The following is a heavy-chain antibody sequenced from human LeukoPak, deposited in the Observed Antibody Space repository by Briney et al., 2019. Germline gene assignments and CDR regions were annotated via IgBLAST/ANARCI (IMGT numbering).Heavy chain of an antibody. CDR3: ARDTAPNDSSGYPDDY. CDR1: GYTFATYG. J-gene: IGHJ4*02. D-gene: IGHD3-22*01. V-gene: IGHV1-18*01. CDR2: ISAYNGNT. Sequence: GASVKVSCKASGYTFATYGISWVRQAPGQGLEWMGWISAYNGNTNYAQKFQGRVTMTTDTSTSTEYMELRSMRSDDTAVYYCARDTAPNDSSGYPDDYWGQGTLVTVSS.